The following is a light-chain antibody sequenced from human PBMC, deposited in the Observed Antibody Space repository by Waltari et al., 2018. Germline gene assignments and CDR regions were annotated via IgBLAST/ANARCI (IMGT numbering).Light chain of an antibody. J-gene: IGKJ1*01. V-gene: IGKV1-39*01. Sequence: DIQMTQSPSSLSASVGDRVTITCRASQSISSYLNWYQQKPGKAPKLLMYAASSLQSGVPSRFSGSGSGTDFTLTISSVQPEDSATYYCQQSNSDPWTFGQGTKVEIK. CDR3: QQSNSDPWT. CDR1: QSISSY. CDR2: AAS.